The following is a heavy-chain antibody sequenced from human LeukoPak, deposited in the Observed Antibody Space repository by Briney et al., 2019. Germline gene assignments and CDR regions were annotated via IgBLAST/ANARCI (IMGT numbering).Heavy chain of an antibody. Sequence: SLRFSCAPPGFTFYEYPMPSVRQAPGKGLEWVSDIRWNSGSIGYVASVKGRFTISRDDAKISLYLQMTRLRAEDTALYCCAKAQYYYDSSGYYFDYWGQGTLVTVSS. CDR3: AKAQYYYDSSGYYFDY. CDR2: IRWNSGSI. D-gene: IGHD3-22*01. V-gene: IGHV3-9*01. CDR1: GFTFYEYP. J-gene: IGHJ4*02.